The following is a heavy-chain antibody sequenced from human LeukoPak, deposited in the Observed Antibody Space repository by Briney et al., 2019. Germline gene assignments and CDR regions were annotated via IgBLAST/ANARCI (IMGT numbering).Heavy chain of an antibody. CDR1: GFTFSNAW. J-gene: IGHJ3*01. D-gene: IGHD6-13*01. V-gene: IGHV3-15*01. CDR2: IKSNSNGGTI. CDR3: TTNPYSSSWLAGAFAV. Sequence: GGSLRLSCAASGFTFSNAWMSWVRQAPGKGLEWVGRIKSNSNGGTIDYAAPVKGRFTISRDDPKTTLYLQMNSLKTEDTGVYYCTTNPYSSSWLAGAFAVWGQGTVVSVSS.